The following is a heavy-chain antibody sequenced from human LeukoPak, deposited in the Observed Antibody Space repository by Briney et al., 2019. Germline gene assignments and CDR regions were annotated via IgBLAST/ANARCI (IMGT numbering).Heavy chain of an antibody. Sequence: ASVKVSCKASGYTFTSYGISWVRQAPGQGLEWMGWISAYNGNTNYAQKLQGRVTMTTDTSTSTAYMELRSLRSDDTAVYYCARGEYYYDTSAYYNLDYWGQGTLVTVSS. CDR2: ISAYNGNT. V-gene: IGHV1-18*01. D-gene: IGHD3-22*01. CDR3: ARGEYYYDTSAYYNLDY. CDR1: GYTFTSYG. J-gene: IGHJ4*02.